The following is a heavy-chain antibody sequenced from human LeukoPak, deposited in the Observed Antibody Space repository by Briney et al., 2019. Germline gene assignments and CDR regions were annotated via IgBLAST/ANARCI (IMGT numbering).Heavy chain of an antibody. V-gene: IGHV3-15*01. J-gene: IGHJ4*02. CDR2: IKSKTDGGTT. CDR1: GFTFSNAW. Sequence: GGSLRLSCAASGFTFSNAWMSWVRQAPGKGLEWVGRIKSKTDGGTTDYAAPVKGGFTISRDDSKNTLYPQMNSLKTEDTAVYYCTTAVGPIDIFDYWGQGTLVTVSS. CDR3: TTAVGPIDIFDY. D-gene: IGHD1-26*01.